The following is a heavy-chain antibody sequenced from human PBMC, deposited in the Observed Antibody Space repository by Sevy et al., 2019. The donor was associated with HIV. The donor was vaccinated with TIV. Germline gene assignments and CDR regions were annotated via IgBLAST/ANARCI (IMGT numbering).Heavy chain of an antibody. V-gene: IGHV3-21*01. J-gene: IGHJ4*02. CDR1: GFTFSSYS. D-gene: IGHD6-19*01. CDR3: ARDSIAVAGARKYDY. CDR2: ISSSSSYI. Sequence: GGSLRLSCAASGFTFSSYSMNWVRQAPGKGLEWASSISSSSSYIYYAHSVKGRFTISRDNAKNSLYLQMNSLRAEDTAVYYCARDSIAVAGARKYDYWGQGTLVTVSS.